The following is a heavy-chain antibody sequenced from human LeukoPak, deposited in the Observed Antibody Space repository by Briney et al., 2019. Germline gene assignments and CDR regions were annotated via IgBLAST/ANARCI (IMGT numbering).Heavy chain of an antibody. Sequence: ASVKVSCKTVGYTFTSNYIQWVRQAPGQGLEWMGWIDPNNGATYYAQKFQGRVTMTRDTSIRTAYMDLDTLTPDDTAVYYCARDLKDDGFGAEGSLDFWGQGTLVTVSS. D-gene: IGHD1-1*01. CDR1: GYTFTSNY. CDR2: IDPNNGAT. V-gene: IGHV1-2*02. J-gene: IGHJ4*02. CDR3: ARDLKDDGFGAEGSLDF.